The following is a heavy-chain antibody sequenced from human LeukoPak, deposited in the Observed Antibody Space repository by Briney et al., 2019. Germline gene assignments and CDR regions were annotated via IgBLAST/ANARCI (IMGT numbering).Heavy chain of an antibody. D-gene: IGHD3-22*01. Sequence: SETLSLTCTVSGGSISSYYWSWIRQPPGKGLERIGYIYYSGSTNYNPSLKSRVTISVDTSNNQFSLKLSSVTAADTAVYYCARHANPGYYSSRFDYWGQGTVAIVSS. V-gene: IGHV4-59*01. CDR3: ARHANPGYYSSRFDY. CDR1: GGSISSYY. CDR2: IYYSGST. J-gene: IGHJ4*02.